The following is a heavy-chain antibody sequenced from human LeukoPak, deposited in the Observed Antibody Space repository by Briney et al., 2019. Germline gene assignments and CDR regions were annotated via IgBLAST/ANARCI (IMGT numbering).Heavy chain of an antibody. CDR2: IIPILGIA. D-gene: IGHD2-2*01. CDR1: GGTLSSYT. V-gene: IGHV1-69*02. CDR3: ARAGRYCSSTSCPPFDY. Sequence: GASVKVSCKASGGTLSSYTISWVRQAPGQGLEWMGRIIPILGIANYAQKFQGRVTITADKSTSTAYMELSSLRSEDTAVYYCARAGRYCSSTSCPPFDYWGQGTLVTVSS. J-gene: IGHJ4*02.